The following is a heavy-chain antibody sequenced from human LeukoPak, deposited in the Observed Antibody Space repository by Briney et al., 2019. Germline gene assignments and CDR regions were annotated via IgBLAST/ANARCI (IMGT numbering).Heavy chain of an antibody. CDR2: INSDGSST. D-gene: IGHD6-6*01. CDR1: GFTFSTYW. V-gene: IGHV3-74*01. Sequence: GGSLRLSCAASGFTFSTYWMHWVRRAPGKGLVWVSRINSDGSSTSYADSVRGRFTISRDYAKNTLYLQMNSLRAEDTAVYYCARGGVYSTSAVDYWGQGTLVTVSS. CDR3: ARGGVYSTSAVDY. J-gene: IGHJ4*02.